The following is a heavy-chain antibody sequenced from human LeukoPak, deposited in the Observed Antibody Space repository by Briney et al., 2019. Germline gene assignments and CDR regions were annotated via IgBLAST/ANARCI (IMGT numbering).Heavy chain of an antibody. Sequence: GGSLRLSCAASGFTFRNYWMGWVRQAPGKGLEWVAVISYDGSNKYYADSVKGRFTISRDNSKNTLYLQMNSLRAEDTAVYYCARDLELRGFDYWGQGTLVTVSS. V-gene: IGHV3-30*01. CDR3: ARDLELRGFDY. CDR1: GFTFRNYW. CDR2: ISYDGSNK. J-gene: IGHJ4*02. D-gene: IGHD1-26*01.